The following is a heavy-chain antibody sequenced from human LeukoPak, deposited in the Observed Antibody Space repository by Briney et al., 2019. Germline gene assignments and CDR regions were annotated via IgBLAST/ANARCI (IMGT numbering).Heavy chain of an antibody. Sequence: GGSLRLSCAASGFTFSSYWMSWVRQAPGKGLEWVANIKQDGSEKYYVDSVKGRFTISRDNAKNSLYLQMNSLRAEDTAVYYCARAIVLMVYARLYNWFDPWGQGTLVTVSS. CDR2: IKQDGSEK. CDR1: GFTFSSYW. D-gene: IGHD2-8*01. J-gene: IGHJ5*02. V-gene: IGHV3-7*01. CDR3: ARAIVLMVYARLYNWFDP.